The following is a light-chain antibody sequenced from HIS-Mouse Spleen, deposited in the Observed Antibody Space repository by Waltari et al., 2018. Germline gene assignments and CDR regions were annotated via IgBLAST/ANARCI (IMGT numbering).Light chain of an antibody. Sequence: DIVMTQSPLSQPVTPGEPASISCRSSQSLLHSNGYNYLDWYLQKPGQSPQLLIYLGSNRASGVPDRFSGSGSGTDFTLKISRVEAEDVGVYYCMQALQTPTFGQGTRLEIK. V-gene: IGKV2-28*01. CDR2: LGS. CDR1: QSLLHSNGYNY. CDR3: MQALQTPT. J-gene: IGKJ5*01.